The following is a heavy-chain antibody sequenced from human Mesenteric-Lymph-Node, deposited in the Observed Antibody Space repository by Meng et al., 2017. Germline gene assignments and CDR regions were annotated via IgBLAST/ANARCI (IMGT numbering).Heavy chain of an antibody. CDR2: ISAYNSNT. CDR3: ARGRGYDSLHP. V-gene: IGHV1-18*01. Sequence: QVQLVRAGAVGNKPGAAMKCSCKASGYTVTSYGISWVRSAPGQGLEWMGWISAYNSNTNYAQKLQGRVTMTTDTPTSTAYMELRSLRSDDTAVYYCARGRGYDSLHPWGQGTLVTVSS. D-gene: IGHD3-22*01. J-gene: IGHJ5*02. CDR1: GYTVTSYG.